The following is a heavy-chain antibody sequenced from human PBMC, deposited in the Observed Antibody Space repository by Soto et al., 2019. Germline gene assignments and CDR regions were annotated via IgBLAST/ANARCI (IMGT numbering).Heavy chain of an antibody. CDR2: IRQDGSEK. Sequence: GGSLRLSCAASGFTFTTYWMSWVRQAPGKGLEWVATIRQDGSEKHCVDSVKGRFTISRDNSKNTLYLQMNSLRAEDTAVYYCAKDPGGAAFDIWGQGTMVTVSS. V-gene: IGHV3-7*03. J-gene: IGHJ3*02. D-gene: IGHD3-10*01. CDR3: AKDPGGAAFDI. CDR1: GFTFTTYW.